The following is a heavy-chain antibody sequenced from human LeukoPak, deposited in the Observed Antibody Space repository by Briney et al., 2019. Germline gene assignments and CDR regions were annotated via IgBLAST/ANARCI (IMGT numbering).Heavy chain of an antibody. CDR3: ARVSGDYYDRPYYFDY. Sequence: SETLSLTCAVSGGSISSGDYSWSWIRQPPGKGLEWIRHIYHSGNTHYNPSLKSRVTMLVDRSKNQFSLKLSSVTAADTAVYYCARVSGDYYDRPYYFDYWGQGILVTVSS. V-gene: IGHV4-30-2*01. CDR1: GGSISSGDYS. CDR2: IYHSGNT. J-gene: IGHJ4*02. D-gene: IGHD3-22*01.